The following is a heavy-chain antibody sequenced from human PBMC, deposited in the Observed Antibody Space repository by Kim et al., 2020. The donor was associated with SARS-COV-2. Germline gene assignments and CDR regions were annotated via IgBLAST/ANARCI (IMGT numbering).Heavy chain of an antibody. V-gene: IGHV3-9*01. D-gene: IGHD6-13*01. J-gene: IGHJ4*02. CDR3: VKDDKAGSTDY. CDR2: I. Sequence: IVNGDSVRGRFTSARDDAKNTLHLQMNSLKVEDTALYYCVKDDKAGSTDYWGQGTLVTVSS.